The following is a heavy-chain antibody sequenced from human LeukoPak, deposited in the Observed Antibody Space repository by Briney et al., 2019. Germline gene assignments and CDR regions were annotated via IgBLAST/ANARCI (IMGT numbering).Heavy chain of an antibody. Sequence: SETLSLTCTVSGGSISSYYWSWIRQPPGKGLEWIGEINHSGSTNYNPSLKSRVTISVDTSKNQFSLKLSSVTAADTAVYYCARQRSSGSRNYYFDYWGQGTLVTVSS. CDR2: INHSGST. V-gene: IGHV4-34*01. CDR1: GGSISSYY. CDR3: ARQRSSGSRNYYFDY. J-gene: IGHJ4*02. D-gene: IGHD3-10*01.